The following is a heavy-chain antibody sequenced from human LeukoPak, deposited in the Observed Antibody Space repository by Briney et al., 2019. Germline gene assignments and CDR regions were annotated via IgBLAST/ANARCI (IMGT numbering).Heavy chain of an antibody. CDR1: GGSISSYY. D-gene: IGHD2-15*01. CDR3: ARGGVACSGGSCYYYYMDV. CDR2: IYTSGSI. Sequence: PSETLSLTCTVSGGSISSYYWSWIRQPAGKGLEWIGRIYTSGSINYNPSLKSRVTISVDKSKNQFSLKLSSVTAADTAVYYCARGGVACSGGSCYYYYMDVWGKGTTVTVS. J-gene: IGHJ6*03. V-gene: IGHV4-4*07.